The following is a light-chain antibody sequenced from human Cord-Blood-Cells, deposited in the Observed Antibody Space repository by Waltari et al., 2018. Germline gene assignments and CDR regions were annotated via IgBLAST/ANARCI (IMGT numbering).Light chain of an antibody. CDR2: EGS. J-gene: IGLJ2*01. V-gene: IGLV2-23*03. Sequence: QPALTPPASVAGSPGQSITIPCPGTSSDVGSNNLASWYQQHPGKDPKLMIYEGSKRPSGVSNRCSGSKSGNTASLTISGLQAGDEADYYCCSYAGSSTFDVVFGGGTKLTVL. CDR1: SSDVGSNNL. CDR3: CSYAGSSTFDVV.